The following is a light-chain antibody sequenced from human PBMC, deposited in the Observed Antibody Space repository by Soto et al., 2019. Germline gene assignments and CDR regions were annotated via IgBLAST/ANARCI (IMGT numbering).Light chain of an antibody. J-gene: IGKJ1*01. Sequence: EIVMTQSPATLSVSLGERATLSCRASQSVSGNLAWYQQKPGQAPRLLIYGASTRATGIPARFSGSGSGTEFTLTISSLQSEDFAVYYCQQYNNWPGTFGQGTKVQIK. CDR3: QQYNNWPGT. CDR1: QSVSGN. V-gene: IGKV3-15*01. CDR2: GAS.